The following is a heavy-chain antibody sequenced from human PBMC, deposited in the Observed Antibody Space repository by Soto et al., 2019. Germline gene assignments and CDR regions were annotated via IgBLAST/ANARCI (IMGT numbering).Heavy chain of an antibody. CDR1: GYTFTSYA. CDR3: ARDLGGWPDY. J-gene: IGHJ4*02. D-gene: IGHD6-19*01. Sequence: QVQLVQSGAEVKKPGASVKVSCKASGYTFTSYAIHWVRQAPRQRLEWMGWINAGNGNTKYSQKFQDRVTITRDTSASTAYMELSSLRSEDTAVYYCARDLGGWPDYWGQGTLVTVSS. V-gene: IGHV1-3*01. CDR2: INAGNGNT.